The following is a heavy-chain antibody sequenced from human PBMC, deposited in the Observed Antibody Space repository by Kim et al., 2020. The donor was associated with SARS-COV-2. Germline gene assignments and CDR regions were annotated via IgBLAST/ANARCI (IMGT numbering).Heavy chain of an antibody. CDR2: IYSGGNT. V-gene: IGHV3-66*01. CDR3: TRGGGAFCGRDCNRTFDY. D-gene: IGHD2-21*02. Sequence: GGSLRLSCAASGLTVTSNYMSWVRQAPGKGLEWVSVIYSGGNTYYADSVKARFTISRDTSKSLLYLQMNSLRVEDTAVYYCTRGGGAFCGRDCNRTFDYWGQGTLVTVSS. J-gene: IGHJ4*02. CDR1: GLTVTSNY.